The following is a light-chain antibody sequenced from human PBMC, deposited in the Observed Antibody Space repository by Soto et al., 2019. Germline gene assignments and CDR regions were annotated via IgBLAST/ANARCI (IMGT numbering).Light chain of an antibody. CDR2: EGP. J-gene: IGKJ1*01. CDR3: QQRNNWPWT. V-gene: IGKV3-11*01. Sequence: DIVLTQSPATLSLSPGQTATLSCRASQSVSSYLAWYQQKAGQAPRLLIYEGPNRATGIPTRFSGSGSGTDFTLTISGLEPEDFAVYYCQQRNNWPWTFGQGTKVDIK. CDR1: QSVSSY.